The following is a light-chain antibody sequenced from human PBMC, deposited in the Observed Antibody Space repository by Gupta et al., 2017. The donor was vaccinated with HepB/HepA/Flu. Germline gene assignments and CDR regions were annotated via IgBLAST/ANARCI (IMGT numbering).Light chain of an antibody. CDR2: RNS. Sequence: SASGTPGQSVSISCSGSTSHLGSNSVSWYQQLPGTAPKLLLYRNSERHSWGPDRFYGSPSGTAASLSIIGLRSEDEYDYYCAAWYGSLIGSFVFGTGIMVTVL. CDR3: AAWYGSLIGSFV. J-gene: IGLJ1*01. V-gene: IGLV1-47*01. CDR1: TSHLGSNS.